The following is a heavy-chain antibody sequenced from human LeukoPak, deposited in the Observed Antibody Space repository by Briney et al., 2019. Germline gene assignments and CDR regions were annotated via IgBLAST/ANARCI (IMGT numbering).Heavy chain of an antibody. CDR2: IIPIFGTA. V-gene: IGHV1-69*05. CDR3: ARVYYDSIGPFFHY. D-gene: IGHD3-22*01. CDR1: GGTFISYG. Sequence: SVKVSCRASGGTFISYGISWVRQAPGEGGEGMGGIIPIFGTANYVQKFQGRVTITTDESTRTAYLELSSLRSEDTAVYYCARVYYDSIGPFFHYWGQGTLLTVSS. J-gene: IGHJ4*02.